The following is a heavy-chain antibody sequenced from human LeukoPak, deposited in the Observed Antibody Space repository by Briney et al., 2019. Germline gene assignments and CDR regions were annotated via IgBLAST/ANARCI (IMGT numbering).Heavy chain of an antibody. V-gene: IGHV4-34*01. CDR1: GGSFSGYY. D-gene: IGHD6-13*01. Sequence: LETLSLTCAVYGGSFSGYYWSWIRQPPGKGLEWMGEIKHSGSTNYNPSLKSRVTISVDTSKNQFSLKLSSETAADTAVDYCARRRHPLEIGAAGNREYYFDYWGQGTLVTVSS. CDR3: ARRRHPLEIGAAGNREYYFDY. J-gene: IGHJ4*02. CDR2: IKHSGST.